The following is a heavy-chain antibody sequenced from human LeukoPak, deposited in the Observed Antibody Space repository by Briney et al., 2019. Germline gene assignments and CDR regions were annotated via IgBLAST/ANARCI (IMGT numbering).Heavy chain of an antibody. CDR1: GGSFSGYY. CDR3: AEQSYYGSGSYLFDY. Sequence: TLSLTCAVYGGSFSGYYWSWIRQPPGKGLEWIGEINHSGSTNYNPSLKSRVTISVDTSKNQFSLKLSSVTAADTAVYYCAEQSYYGSGSYLFDYWGQGTLVTVSS. V-gene: IGHV4-34*01. CDR2: INHSGST. J-gene: IGHJ4*02. D-gene: IGHD3-10*01.